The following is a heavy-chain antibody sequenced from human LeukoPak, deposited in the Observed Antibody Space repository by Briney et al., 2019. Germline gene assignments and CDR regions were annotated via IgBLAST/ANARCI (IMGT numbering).Heavy chain of an antibody. CDR1: GGSISNGAYY. V-gene: IGHV4-31*03. CDR3: ARDLSMVRGPFDY. D-gene: IGHD3-10*01. Sequence: PSQTLSLPCTVSGGSISNGAYYWSWIRQHPGKGLEWIGYIYYSGSTYYNPSLKSRVTISVDTSKNQFSLKLSSVTAADTAVYYCARDLSMVRGPFDYWGQGTLVTVSS. CDR2: IYYSGST. J-gene: IGHJ4*02.